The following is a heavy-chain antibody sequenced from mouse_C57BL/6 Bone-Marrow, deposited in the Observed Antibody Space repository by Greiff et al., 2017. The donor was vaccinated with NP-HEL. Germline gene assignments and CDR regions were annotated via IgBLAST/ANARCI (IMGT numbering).Heavy chain of an antibody. Sequence: QVQLKQPGAELVKPGASVKVSCKASGYTFTSYWMHWVKQRPGQGLEWIGRIHPSDSDTNYNQKFKGKATLTVDKSSSTAYMQLRSLTSEDSAVYYCAIALAMDYWGQGTSVTVSS. CDR1: GYTFTSYW. V-gene: IGHV1-74*01. CDR2: IHPSDSDT. CDR3: AIALAMDY. J-gene: IGHJ4*01.